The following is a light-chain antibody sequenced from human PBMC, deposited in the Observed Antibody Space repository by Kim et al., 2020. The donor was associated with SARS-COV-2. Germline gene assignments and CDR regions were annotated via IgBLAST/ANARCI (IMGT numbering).Light chain of an antibody. V-gene: IGLV3-25*03. CDR2: KDS. J-gene: IGLJ3*02. CDR3: QTADNSGTWV. Sequence: SYELTQPPSVSVSPGQTARITCSGDTLPKQYAHWYQQRPGQAPVLVIYKDSERPAGIPERLSGSSSGTTVTLTISGVQAEDEADYYCQTADNSGTWVFGGGTQLTVL. CDR1: TLPKQY.